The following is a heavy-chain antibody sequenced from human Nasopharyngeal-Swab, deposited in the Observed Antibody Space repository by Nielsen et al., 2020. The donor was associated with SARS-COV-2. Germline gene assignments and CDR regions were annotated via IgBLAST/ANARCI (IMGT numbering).Heavy chain of an antibody. J-gene: IGHJ4*02. CDR3: ARDRSFYYYDSSGYYAQHYFDY. CDR1: GGSISSYY. D-gene: IGHD3-22*01. Sequence: SETLSLTCTVSGGSISSYYWSWIRQPPGKGLEWIGYIYYSGSTNYNPSLKSRVTISVDTSKNQFSLKLSSVTAADTAVYYCARDRSFYYYDSSGYYAQHYFDYWGQGTLVTVSS. V-gene: IGHV4-59*01. CDR2: IYYSGST.